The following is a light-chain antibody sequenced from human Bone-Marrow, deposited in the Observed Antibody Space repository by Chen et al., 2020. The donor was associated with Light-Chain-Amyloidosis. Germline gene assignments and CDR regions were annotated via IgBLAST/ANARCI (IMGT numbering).Light chain of an antibody. CDR1: DFPTKY. Sequence: SYELTQPPAVSVAPGQTARSTCSGDDFPTKYAYWYQQKPGQAPVLVIHRDTERPSGISERFSGSSSGTTATLTISGVQAEDEADYHCQSADSSGTYEVIFGGGTKLPVL. J-gene: IGLJ2*01. CDR3: QSADSSGTYEVI. V-gene: IGLV3-25*03. CDR2: RDT.